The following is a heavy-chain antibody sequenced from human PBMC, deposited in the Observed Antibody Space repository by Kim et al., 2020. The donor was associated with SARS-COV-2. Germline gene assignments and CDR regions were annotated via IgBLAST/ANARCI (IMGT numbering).Heavy chain of an antibody. Sequence: GESLKISCKGSGYIFTNYWIAWVRQMPGKGLEWMGIIYPGDSDTRYNPSFEGQVTISADKSISTTYLHWSSLKASDSARYYCARHDADTNGWYGLDYWGQGSLVTVSS. CDR2: IYPGDSDT. V-gene: IGHV5-51*01. CDR1: GYIFTNYW. CDR3: ARHDADTNGWYGLDY. J-gene: IGHJ4*02. D-gene: IGHD6-19*01.